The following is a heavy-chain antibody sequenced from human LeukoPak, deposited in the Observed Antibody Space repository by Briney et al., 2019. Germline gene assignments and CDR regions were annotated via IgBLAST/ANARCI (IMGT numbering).Heavy chain of an antibody. CDR3: ARGAVGYCSEYNCPLDY. CDR1: GFTFSSYA. Sequence: GRSLRLSCAASGFTFSSYAMHWVRQAPGKGLEWVAVISYDGSNKYYADSVKGRYTVSRDNAKNSLYLQMNSLRAEDTAVYYCARGAVGYCSEYNCPLDYWGQGILVTVSS. J-gene: IGHJ4*02. CDR2: ISYDGSNK. D-gene: IGHD2-15*01. V-gene: IGHV3-30-3*01.